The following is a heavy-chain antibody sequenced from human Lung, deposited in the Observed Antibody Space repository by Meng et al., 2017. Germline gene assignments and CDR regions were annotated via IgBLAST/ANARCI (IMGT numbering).Heavy chain of an antibody. D-gene: IGHD4-11*01. J-gene: IGHJ4*02. CDR2: INHSGST. V-gene: IGHV4-34*01. CDR1: GGSFSDYY. CDR3: ARGPTTMAHDFDY. Sequence: QAQLQQLGAGVLNPSVTCSLPCVGSGGSFSDYYWSWTRQPPGKGLEWIGEINHSGSTNYNPSLESRATISVDTSQNNLSLKLSSVTAADSAVYYCARGPTTMAHDFDYWGQGTLVTVSS.